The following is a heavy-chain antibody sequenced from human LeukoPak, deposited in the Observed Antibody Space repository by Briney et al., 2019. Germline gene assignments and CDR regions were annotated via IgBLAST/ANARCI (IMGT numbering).Heavy chain of an antibody. Sequence: GGSLRLSCAASGFTSSSYAMNWVRQAPGKGLKWVSGISPSGDDTNYADSVKGRFTISRDNFKNTLYLQMNSLRAEDTAVYYCAKDQFDGYNAFAYWGQGTLVTVSS. CDR1: GFTSSSYA. D-gene: IGHD5-24*01. CDR2: ISPSGDDT. J-gene: IGHJ4*02. CDR3: AKDQFDGYNAFAY. V-gene: IGHV3-23*01.